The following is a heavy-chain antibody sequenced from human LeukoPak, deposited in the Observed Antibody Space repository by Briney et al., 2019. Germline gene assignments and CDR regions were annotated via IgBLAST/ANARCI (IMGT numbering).Heavy chain of an antibody. V-gene: IGHV3-23*01. CDR1: GFTFSSYA. J-gene: IGHJ6*02. D-gene: IGHD3-10*01. Sequence: GGSLRLSCAASGFTFSSYAMSWVRQAPGKGLEWVSAISGSDGSTYYADSVKGRFTISRDNAKNSLYLQMNSLRAEDTAVYYCARALWSGPVYYGMDVWGQGTMVTVSS. CDR2: ISGSDGST. CDR3: ARALWSGPVYYGMDV.